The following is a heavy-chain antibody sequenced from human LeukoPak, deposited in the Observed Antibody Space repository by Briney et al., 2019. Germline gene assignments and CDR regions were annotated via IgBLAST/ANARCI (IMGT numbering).Heavy chain of an antibody. J-gene: IGHJ6*03. CDR2: ISSSGSTI. D-gene: IGHD6-19*01. CDR3: ARDSSGWYWSGYMDV. Sequence: PGGSLRLSCAASGFTFSSYWMSWVRQAPGKGLEWVSYISSSGSTIYYADSVKGRFTISRDNAKNSLYLQMNSLRAEDTAVYYCARDSSGWYWSGYMDVWGKGTTVTVSS. CDR1: GFTFSSYW. V-gene: IGHV3-11*04.